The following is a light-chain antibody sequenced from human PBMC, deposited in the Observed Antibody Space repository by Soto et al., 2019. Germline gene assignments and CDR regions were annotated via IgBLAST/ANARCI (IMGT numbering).Light chain of an antibody. CDR3: RQYGSSPYT. CDR2: GAS. CDR1: LSVSSSY. V-gene: IGKV3-20*01. Sequence: EIVLTQSPGTLSLSPGERATLSCRASLSVSSSYLAWYQQKPGQAPRLLIYGASSRATGIPDRFSGSGSGTDFTLTISRLEPEDFAVYYCRQYGSSPYTFGQGTKLEIK. J-gene: IGKJ2*01.